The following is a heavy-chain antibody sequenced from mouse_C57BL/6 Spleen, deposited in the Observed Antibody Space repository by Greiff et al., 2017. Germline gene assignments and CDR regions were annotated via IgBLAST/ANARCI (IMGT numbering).Heavy chain of an antibody. J-gene: IGHJ3*01. V-gene: IGHV5-17*01. D-gene: IGHD1-1*01. Sequence: EVKLVESGGGLVKPGGSLKLSCAASGFTFSDYGMHWVRQAPEKGLEWVAYISSGSSTIYYADTVKGRFTISRDNAKNTLFLQMTSLRSEDTAMYYCARPYGSSSTGFAYWGQGTLVTVSA. CDR2: ISSGSSTI. CDR1: GFTFSDYG. CDR3: ARPYGSSSTGFAY.